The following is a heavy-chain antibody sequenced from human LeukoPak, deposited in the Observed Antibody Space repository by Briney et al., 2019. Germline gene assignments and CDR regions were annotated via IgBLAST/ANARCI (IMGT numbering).Heavy chain of an antibody. J-gene: IGHJ3*02. CDR2: MNPNSGNT. CDR1: GYTFTSYD. CDR3: ARVPSAPDAFDI. D-gene: IGHD1-26*01. V-gene: IGHV1-8*01. Sequence: ASVKVSCKASGYTFTSYDINWVRQATGQGLEWMGWMNPNSGNTGYAQKLQGRVTMTTDTSTSTAYMELRSLRSDDTAVYYCARVPSAPDAFDIWGQGTMVTVSS.